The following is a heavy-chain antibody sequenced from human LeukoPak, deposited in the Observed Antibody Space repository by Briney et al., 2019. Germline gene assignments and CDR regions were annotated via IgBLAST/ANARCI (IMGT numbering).Heavy chain of an antibody. CDR2: ISSGSSTI. Sequence: GGSLRLSCAASGFTFSSYSLNWVRQAPGKGLEWVSYISSGSSTIYYADSVKGRFTTSRDNAKNSLYLQVNSLRDEDTAVYYCARGRAGYYYDYWGQGTLVTVSS. D-gene: IGHD6-13*01. CDR1: GFTFSSYS. V-gene: IGHV3-48*02. J-gene: IGHJ4*02. CDR3: ARGRAGYYYDY.